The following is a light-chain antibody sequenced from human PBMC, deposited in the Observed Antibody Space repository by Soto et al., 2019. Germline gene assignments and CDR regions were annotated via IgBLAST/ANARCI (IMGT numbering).Light chain of an antibody. V-gene: IGKV3-15*01. Sequence: EIFLTQSPGTLSFSPGERATLSCRASQSVSSSHLAWYRQKPGQAPRLLIYGASTRATGIPARFSGSGSGTKFTLAISRLQSEDFAVYYCQQYNNWPLTFGRGTKVDIK. J-gene: IGKJ1*01. CDR3: QQYNNWPLT. CDR2: GAS. CDR1: QSVSSSH.